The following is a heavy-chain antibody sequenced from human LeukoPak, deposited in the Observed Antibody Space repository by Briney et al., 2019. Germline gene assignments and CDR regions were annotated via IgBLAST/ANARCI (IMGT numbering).Heavy chain of an antibody. CDR1: GFTFSRYA. D-gene: IGHD2-2*01. CDR3: ARDTFQPGLIDS. V-gene: IGHV3-21*05. J-gene: IGHJ4*02. CDR2: INTDRSDI. Sequence: GGSLRLSCAASGFTFSRYAMNWVRQAPGKGLEWVSYINTDRSDIHYAGSVKGRFTISRDNARNTLYLQLSSLRAEDSGVYYCARDTFQPGLIDSWGQGTLVTVSS.